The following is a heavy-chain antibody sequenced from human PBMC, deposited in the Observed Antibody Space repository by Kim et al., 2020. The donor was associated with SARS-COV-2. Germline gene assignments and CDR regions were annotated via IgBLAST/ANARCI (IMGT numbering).Heavy chain of an antibody. Sequence: GGSLRLSCAASGFTVSSNYMSWVRQAPGKGLEWVSVIYSGGSTYYADSVKGRFTISRDNSKNTLYLQMNSLRAEDTAVYYCARDGQHPGAGYSSSPIGYYGMDVWGQGTTVTVSS. D-gene: IGHD6-13*01. CDR1: GFTVSSNY. CDR2: IYSGGST. J-gene: IGHJ6*02. CDR3: ARDGQHPGAGYSSSPIGYYGMDV. V-gene: IGHV3-53*01.